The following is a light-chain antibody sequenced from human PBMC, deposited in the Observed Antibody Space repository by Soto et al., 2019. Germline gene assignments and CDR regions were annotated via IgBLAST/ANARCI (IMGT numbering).Light chain of an antibody. J-gene: IGKJ1*01. CDR2: GAS. Sequence: EIVMTHSPATLSVSPGERATLSCRASQSVSSNLAWYQQKPGQAPRLLIYGASTRATGIPARFSGSGSGTEFTLTISSLEPEDFAVYYCQQRSNWPPWTFGQGTKVDIK. CDR1: QSVSSN. V-gene: IGKV3-15*01. CDR3: QQRSNWPPWT.